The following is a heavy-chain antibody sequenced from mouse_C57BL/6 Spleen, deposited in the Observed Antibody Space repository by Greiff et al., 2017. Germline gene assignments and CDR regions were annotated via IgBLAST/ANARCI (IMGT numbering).Heavy chain of an antibody. D-gene: IGHD1-1*01. CDR1: GFTFSSYA. CDR3: ARDGGTTVVPFDY. Sequence: EVKLMESGGGLVKPGGSLKLSCAASGFTFSSYAMSWVRQTPEKRLEWVATISDGGSYTYYPDNVKGRFTISRDNAKNNLYLQMSHLKSEDTAMYYCARDGGTTVVPFDYWGQGTTLTVSS. CDR2: ISDGGSYT. J-gene: IGHJ2*01. V-gene: IGHV5-4*01.